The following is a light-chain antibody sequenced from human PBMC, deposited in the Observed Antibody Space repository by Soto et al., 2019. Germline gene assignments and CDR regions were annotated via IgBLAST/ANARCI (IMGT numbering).Light chain of an antibody. J-gene: IGKJ4*01. CDR1: QSVSSSY. CDR2: AAS. Sequence: EIVLTQSPGTLSLSPGERATLSCRASQSVSSSYLAWYQQKPGQPPRLLIYAASTRATGVPARFSGSGSGTEFTLTISSLQSEDFAVYYCQQYGSSPLTFGGGTKVDIK. CDR3: QQYGSSPLT. V-gene: IGKV3-20*01.